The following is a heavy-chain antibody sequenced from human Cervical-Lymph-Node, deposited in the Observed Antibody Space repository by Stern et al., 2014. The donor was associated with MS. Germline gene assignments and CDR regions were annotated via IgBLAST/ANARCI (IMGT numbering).Heavy chain of an antibody. J-gene: IGHJ4*02. D-gene: IGHD6-13*01. CDR2: IWYDGSNP. CDR1: GFSFSRYA. CDR3: ASAYSSSHYYFDY. V-gene: IGHV3-33*01. Sequence: VQLEESGGGVVQPGRSLRLSCGASGFSFSRYAMHWVRQAPGKGLEWVALIWYDGSNPYYADSVTGRFTISRDNFKNTLYLQMNSLRAEDTAVYYCASAYSSSHYYFDYWGQGTLVTVSS.